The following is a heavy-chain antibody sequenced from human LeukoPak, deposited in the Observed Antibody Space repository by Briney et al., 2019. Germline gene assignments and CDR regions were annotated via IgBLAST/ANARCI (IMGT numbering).Heavy chain of an antibody. CDR3: ASGGVVKGAAFDI. D-gene: IGHD3-3*01. Sequence: VASVKVSCKASVGTFSSYAISWVRQAPGQGLEWMGGIIPIFGTANYAQKFQGRVTITADESTSTAYMELSSLRSEDTAVYYCASGGVVKGAAFDIWGQGTMVTVSS. V-gene: IGHV1-69*13. CDR1: VGTFSSYA. J-gene: IGHJ3*02. CDR2: IIPIFGTA.